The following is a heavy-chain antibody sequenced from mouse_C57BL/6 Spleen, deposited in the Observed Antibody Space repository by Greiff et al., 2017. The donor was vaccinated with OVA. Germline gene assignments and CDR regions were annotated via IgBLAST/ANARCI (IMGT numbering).Heavy chain of an antibody. D-gene: IGHD1-1*01. J-gene: IGHJ2*01. V-gene: IGHV5-4*01. CDR1: GFTFSSYA. CDR3: ARDPYYYGSSYGEGYFDY. Sequence: EVKVVESGGGLVKPGGSLKLSCAASGFTFSSYAMSWVRQTPEKRLEWVATISDGGSYTYYPDNVKGRFTISRDNAKNNLYLQMSHLKSEDTAMYYCARDPYYYGSSYGEGYFDYWGQGTTLTVSS. CDR2: ISDGGSYT.